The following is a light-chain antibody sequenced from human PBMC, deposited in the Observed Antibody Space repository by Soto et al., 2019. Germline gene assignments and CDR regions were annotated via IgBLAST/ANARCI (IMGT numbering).Light chain of an antibody. CDR3: TSYAGTHYV. J-gene: IGLJ1*01. CDR1: SSNVGGYNY. Sequence: QSVLTQPPSASGSPGQSVTISCTGTSSNVGGYNYVPWYQQHPGKAPKLMISEVSKRPSGVPDRFSGSKSGNTASLTVSALQAEDEADYYCTSYAGTHYVFGTGTKVTVL. V-gene: IGLV2-8*01. CDR2: EVS.